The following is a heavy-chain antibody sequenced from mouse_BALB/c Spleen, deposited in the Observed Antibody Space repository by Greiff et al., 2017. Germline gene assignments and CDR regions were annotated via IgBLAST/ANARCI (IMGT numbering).Heavy chain of an antibody. D-gene: IGHD3-1*01. J-gene: IGHJ4*01. CDR1: GFNIKDTY. Sequence: EVKLQESGAELVKPGASVKLSCTASGFNIKDTYMHWVKQRPEQGLEWIGRIDPANGNTKYDPKFQGKATITADTSSNTAYLQLSSLTSEDTAVYYCARKGFGAMDYWGQGTSVTVSS. V-gene: IGHV14-3*02. CDR3: ARKGFGAMDY. CDR2: IDPANGNT.